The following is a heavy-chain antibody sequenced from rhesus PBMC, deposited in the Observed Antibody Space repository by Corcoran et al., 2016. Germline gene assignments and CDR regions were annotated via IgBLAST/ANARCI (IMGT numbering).Heavy chain of an antibody. D-gene: IGHD3-9*01. V-gene: IGHV4S10*01. Sequence: QVQLQESGPGVVKPSETLSLTCAVSGGSISDSYRWSWIRQPPGKGLEWIGYIYVSSTGTHYKPFLRSRVAVSKDTSTSQFSLKLMSVPAATTDVYSCAREGGWHNAHYYGLDSWGQGVVVTVSS. CDR3: AREGGWHNAHYYGLDS. J-gene: IGHJ6*01. CDR2: IYVSSTGT. CDR1: GGSISDSYR.